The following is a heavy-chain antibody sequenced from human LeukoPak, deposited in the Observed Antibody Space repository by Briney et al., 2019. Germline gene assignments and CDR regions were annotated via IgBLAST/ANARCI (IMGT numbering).Heavy chain of an antibody. Sequence: PGGSLRLSCAASGFTFSDYYMDWVRQTPGKGLEWIGEINHSGSTNYDPSLKSRVTISVDSSKNQFSLKLTSVTAADTAVYYCARQNFVVVTAIRIFDYWGQGTLVTVSS. CDR2: INHSGST. D-gene: IGHD2-21*02. V-gene: IGHV4-34*01. CDR3: ARQNFVVVTAIRIFDY. CDR1: GFTFSDYY. J-gene: IGHJ4*02.